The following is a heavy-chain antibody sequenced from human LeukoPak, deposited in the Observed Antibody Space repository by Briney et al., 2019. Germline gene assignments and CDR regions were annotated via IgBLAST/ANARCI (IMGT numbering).Heavy chain of an antibody. CDR2: IKAKIDGTI. V-gene: IGHV3-15*01. CDR1: GFTFTDAW. J-gene: IGHJ5*02. Sequence: PGGSLRLSCAASGFTFTDAWMTWVRQAPGKGLEWVGRIKAKIDGTIDYAAPVKGRFTISRDDSKNTVYLQMNTLKTDDTAIYYCAWSGFNWFGTWGQGTLVTVSS. CDR3: AWSGFNWFGT. D-gene: IGHD3-3*01.